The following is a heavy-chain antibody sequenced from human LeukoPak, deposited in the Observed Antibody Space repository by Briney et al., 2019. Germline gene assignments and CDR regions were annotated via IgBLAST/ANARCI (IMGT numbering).Heavy chain of an antibody. CDR3: ARGRIASRPGD. Sequence: PSETLSLTCTVSGDSISSSSYYWGWIRQPPGKGLEWIGSLSYSGSTYYNPSLKSRVTISVDASKNQFSLRLSSVTAADTAVYYCARGRIASRPGDWSQGTLVTVSS. CDR2: LSYSGST. J-gene: IGHJ4*02. V-gene: IGHV4-39*02. CDR1: GDSISSSSYY. D-gene: IGHD6-6*01.